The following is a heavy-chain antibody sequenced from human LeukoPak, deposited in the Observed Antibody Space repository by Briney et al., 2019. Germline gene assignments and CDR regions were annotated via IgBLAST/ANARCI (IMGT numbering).Heavy chain of an antibody. D-gene: IGHD1-1*01. CDR2: ISAYNGNT. CDR3: ARAAFPGTYYYYYMDV. CDR1: GYTFTSYG. V-gene: IGHV1-18*01. J-gene: IGHJ6*03. Sequence: ASVKVSSKASGYTFTSYGISWVRQAPGQGLEWMGWISAYNGNTNYAQKLQGRVTMTTDTSTSTAYMELRSLRSDDTAVYYCARAAFPGTYYYYYMDVWGKGTTVTVSS.